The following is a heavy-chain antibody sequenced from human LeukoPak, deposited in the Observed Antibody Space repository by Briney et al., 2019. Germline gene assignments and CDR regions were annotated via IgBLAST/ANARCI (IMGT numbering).Heavy chain of an antibody. CDR2: IVVGSGNT. J-gene: IGHJ4*02. V-gene: IGHV1-58*01. Sequence: SVKVSCKASGFTFTSSAVRWVRQARGQRLEWIGWIVVGSGNTNYAQKFQERVTITRDMSTSTAYMELSSLRSEDTAVYYCAAGMVLLGSRSPYFDYWGQGTLVTVSS. CDR1: GFTFTSSA. D-gene: IGHD2-15*01. CDR3: AAGMVLLGSRSPYFDY.